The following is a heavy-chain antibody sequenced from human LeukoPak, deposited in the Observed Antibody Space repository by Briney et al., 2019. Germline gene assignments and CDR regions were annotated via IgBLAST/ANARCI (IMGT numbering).Heavy chain of an antibody. D-gene: IGHD2-21*02. V-gene: IGHV4-59*01. CDR1: GVSISDYH. Sequence: SESLSLTCSVSGVSISDYHWIWIRQPPAKGLEWMGYFSYSGSTRYNPSLKSRVTMSVDTSKNLFSLKLTSVTAADTAVYYCASSRGVVTAYDIWGQGTMVTVSS. CDR3: ASSRGVVTAYDI. J-gene: IGHJ3*02. CDR2: FSYSGST.